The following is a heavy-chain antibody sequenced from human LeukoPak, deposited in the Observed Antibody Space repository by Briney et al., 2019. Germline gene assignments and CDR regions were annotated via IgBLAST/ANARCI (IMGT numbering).Heavy chain of an antibody. Sequence: GGSLRLSCAASGFTVSSKYMTWVRQAPGKGLEWVSVIYSGGSTYYIDSVKGRFTISRDNSKNALYLQMNSLRPEDTAVYYCARVLGRVNTVFGYGGGAFDIWGQGTMVTVSS. J-gene: IGHJ3*02. CDR1: GFTVSSKY. D-gene: IGHD5/OR15-5a*01. V-gene: IGHV3-53*01. CDR2: IYSGGST. CDR3: ARVLGRVNTVFGYGGGAFDI.